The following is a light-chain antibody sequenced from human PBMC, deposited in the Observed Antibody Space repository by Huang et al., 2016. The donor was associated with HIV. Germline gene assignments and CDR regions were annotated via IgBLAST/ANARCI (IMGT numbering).Light chain of an antibody. CDR1: QSVNTN. V-gene: IGKV3-15*01. Sequence: VMMSQSPATLAASPGERVTLSCGASQSVNTNLAWYQQKTGHPPRLLIYAASTRATVVPARFAGSGSGTEFTLTIDSLQSDDFAVYYCQQYNKWPPEYTFGQGTRLEIK. CDR3: QQYNKWPPEYT. CDR2: AAS. J-gene: IGKJ2*01.